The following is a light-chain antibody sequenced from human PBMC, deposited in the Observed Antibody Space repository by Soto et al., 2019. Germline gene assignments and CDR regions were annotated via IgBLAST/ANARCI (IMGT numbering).Light chain of an antibody. Sequence: DIVMTQSPDSLAVSLGERATINCKSSQSVLYSSNNKNYLAWYQQKPGQPPKLLIYWASTRESGVPDRFSGSGSGTDFTLTISSLQAEDVAVYYCQQYYNPPRTFGQGTKLDIK. CDR2: WAS. CDR1: QSVLYSSNNKNY. V-gene: IGKV4-1*01. J-gene: IGKJ1*01. CDR3: QQYYNPPRT.